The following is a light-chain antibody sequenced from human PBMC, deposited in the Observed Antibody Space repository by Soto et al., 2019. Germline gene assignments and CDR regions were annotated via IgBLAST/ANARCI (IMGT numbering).Light chain of an antibody. V-gene: IGLV1-44*01. CDR1: SSNIGSNT. J-gene: IGLJ1*01. CDR2: NDN. CDR3: AAWDETLIDV. Sequence: QSVLTQPPSASGTPGQTVTISCSGSSSNIGSNTVSWYQQLPGAAPTLLIYNDNERPSGVPVRFSGSKSGTSASLAISGLQSEDEADYYCAAWDETLIDVFGTGTKVTVL.